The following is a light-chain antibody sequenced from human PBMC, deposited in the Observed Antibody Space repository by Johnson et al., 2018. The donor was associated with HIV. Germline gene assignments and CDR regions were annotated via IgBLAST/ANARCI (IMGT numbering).Light chain of an antibody. CDR2: ENN. CDR3: GAWDSSLSAYV. V-gene: IGLV1-51*02. J-gene: IGLJ1*01. CDR1: SSNIGNNY. Sequence: QSVLTQPPSVSAAPGQKVTISCSGSSSNIGNNYVSWYQQLPGTAPKVLIHENNKRPSGIPDRFSGSKSGTSATLGITGLSTGAAADYYCGAWDSSLSAYVFGTGTKVTAL.